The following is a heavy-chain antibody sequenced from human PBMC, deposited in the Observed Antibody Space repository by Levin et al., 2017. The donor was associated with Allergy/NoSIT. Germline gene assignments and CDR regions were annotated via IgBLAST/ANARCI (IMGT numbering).Heavy chain of an antibody. J-gene: IGHJ6*02. CDR2: INPSGGST. CDR3: ARERGYYDFWSGYLAVTAARAIYYGMDV. Sequence: ASVKVSCKASGYTFTSYYMHWVRQAPGQGLEWMGIINPSGGSTSYAQKFQGRVTMTRDTSTSTVYMELSSLRSEDTAVYYCARERGYYDFWSGYLAVTAARAIYYGMDVWGQGTTVTVSS. D-gene: IGHD3-3*01. V-gene: IGHV1-46*01. CDR1: GYTFTSYY.